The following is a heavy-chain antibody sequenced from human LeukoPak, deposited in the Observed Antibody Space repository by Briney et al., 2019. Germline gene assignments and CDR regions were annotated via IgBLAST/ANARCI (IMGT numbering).Heavy chain of an antibody. D-gene: IGHD3-22*01. V-gene: IGHV3-23*01. CDR3: AKDRPMRYYDSSGYYHPYHS. Sequence: PGGSLRLSCAASGFTFSFHAMSWVRQSPGKGLEWVSAISCSGGRTYYADSVKGRFTISRDNSKYTMYLQMNSLRAEDKAVYYCAKDRPMRYYDSSGYYHPYHSWGQGTMVTVSS. CDR2: ISCSGGRT. CDR1: GFTFSFHA. J-gene: IGHJ3*01.